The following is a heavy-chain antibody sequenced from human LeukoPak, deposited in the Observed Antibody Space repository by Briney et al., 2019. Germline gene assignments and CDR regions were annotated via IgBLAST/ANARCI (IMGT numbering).Heavy chain of an antibody. D-gene: IGHD3-10*01. Sequence: ETLSLTCRVSGVSISSGSNYWGWIRQPLGKTLEWIGSIYSSGSTYYNSSLKSRVIILIDTAKNHFSLNLSSVTAADTAVYYCARPDGYGLVGIWGQGTMVTVSS. CDR3: ARPDGYGLVGI. CDR1: GVSISSGSNY. CDR2: IYSSGST. V-gene: IGHV4-39*07. J-gene: IGHJ3*02.